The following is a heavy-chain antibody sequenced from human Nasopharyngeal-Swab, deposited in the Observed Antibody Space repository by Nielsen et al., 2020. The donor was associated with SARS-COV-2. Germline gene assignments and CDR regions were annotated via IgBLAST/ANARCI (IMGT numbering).Heavy chain of an antibody. Sequence: WIRQPPGKGLEWVGRIKSKTDGGTTDYAAPVKGRFTISRDDSKNTLYLQMNSLKTEDTAVYYCTTTQWLDRLFDYWGQGTRVTVSS. CDR2: IKSKTDGGTT. V-gene: IGHV3-15*01. D-gene: IGHD6-19*01. CDR3: TTTQWLDRLFDY. J-gene: IGHJ4*02.